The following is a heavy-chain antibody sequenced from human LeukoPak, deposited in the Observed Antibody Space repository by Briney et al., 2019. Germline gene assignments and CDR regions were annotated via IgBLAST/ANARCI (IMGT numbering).Heavy chain of an antibody. CDR1: GFTFSGYW. D-gene: IGHD1-26*01. J-gene: IGHJ4*02. Sequence: PGGSLRLSCAASGFTFSGYWMHWVRQAPGKGLVWVSRISTDGSSTNYADSVKGRFTISRDNAKNTLYLQMNSLRADDTAVYYRAGGRSGNYGLFDYWGQGTLVTVSS. CDR3: AGGRSGNYGLFDY. CDR2: ISTDGSST. V-gene: IGHV3-74*01.